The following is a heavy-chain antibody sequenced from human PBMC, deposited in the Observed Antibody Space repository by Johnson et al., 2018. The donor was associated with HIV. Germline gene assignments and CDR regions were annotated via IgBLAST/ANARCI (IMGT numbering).Heavy chain of an antibody. J-gene: IGHJ3*02. V-gene: IGHV3-30-3*01. CDR1: GFTFSSYA. CDR2: ISYDGSNK. Sequence: QVQLVESGGGVVQPGRSLRLSCAASGFTFSSYAMHWVRQAPGKGLEWVAVISYDGSNKYYADSVKGRFTIYRDNFKNTLYLQMNGLRPEDMAVYYCARDGNGLGGIVGARGAFDICGQGTMVTVSS. D-gene: IGHD1-26*01. CDR3: ARDGNGLGGIVGARGAFDI.